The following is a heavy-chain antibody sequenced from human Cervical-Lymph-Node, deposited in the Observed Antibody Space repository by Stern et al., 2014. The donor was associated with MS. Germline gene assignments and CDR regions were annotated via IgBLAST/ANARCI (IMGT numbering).Heavy chain of an antibody. CDR2: IMPLFGTA. CDR3: ARHQAGIAAN. V-gene: IGHV1-69*19. D-gene: IGHD6-13*01. Sequence: VQLLESGAEVKRPESSVKVSCKASGGSLSTLDISWVRQAPGKGLEWVGEIMPLFGTANYAQKFKGRLTITADESTSTVYMELSSLKSEDTAIYFCARHQAGIAANWGQGTLVTVTS. J-gene: IGHJ4*02. CDR1: GGSLSTLD.